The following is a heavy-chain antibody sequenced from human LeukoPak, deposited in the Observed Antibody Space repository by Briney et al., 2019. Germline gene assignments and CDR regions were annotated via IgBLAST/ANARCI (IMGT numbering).Heavy chain of an antibody. D-gene: IGHD5-18*01. J-gene: IGHJ4*02. CDR3: ARGGPRGYSYGYQY. CDR2: IYHSGST. CDR1: GYSISSGYC. Sequence: SETLSLTCAVSGYSISSGYCWGWIRQPPGKGLEWIGSIYHSGSTYYNPSLKSRVTISVDTSKNQFSLKLSSVTAADTAVYYCARGGPRGYSYGYQYWGQGTLVTVSS. V-gene: IGHV4-38-2*01.